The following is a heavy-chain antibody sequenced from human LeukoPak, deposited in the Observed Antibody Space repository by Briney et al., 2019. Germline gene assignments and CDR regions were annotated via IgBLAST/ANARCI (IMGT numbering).Heavy chain of an antibody. V-gene: IGHV4-34*01. CDR3: ARLYCSGVSGPDPIYLGFDY. CDR1: GGSISSHF. CDR2: INHSGST. D-gene: IGHD2-15*01. Sequence: SETLSLTCSVSGGSISSHFWSWIRQPPGKGLEWIGEINHSGSTNYNPSLKSRVTISVDTSKNQFSLKLSSVTAADTAVYYCARLYCSGVSGPDPIYLGFDYWGQGTLVTVSS. J-gene: IGHJ4*02.